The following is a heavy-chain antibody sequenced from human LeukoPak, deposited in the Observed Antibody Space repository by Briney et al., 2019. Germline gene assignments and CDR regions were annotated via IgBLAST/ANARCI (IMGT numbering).Heavy chain of an antibody. D-gene: IGHD1-26*01. CDR2: ISTIGGTI. Sequence: GGSLRLSCAASGFTFSDYYMSWIRQAPGKGLEWVSYISTIGGTIYYADSVKGRFTISRDNDKNSLYLQMNSLRAEDTAVYYCANSLGSVRIWGQGTMVTVSS. J-gene: IGHJ3*02. CDR1: GFTFSDYY. CDR3: ANSLGSVRI. V-gene: IGHV3-11*01.